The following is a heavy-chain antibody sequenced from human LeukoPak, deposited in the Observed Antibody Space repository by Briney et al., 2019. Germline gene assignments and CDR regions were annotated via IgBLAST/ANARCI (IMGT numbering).Heavy chain of an antibody. CDR1: GYSISSGYY. D-gene: IGHD6-13*01. CDR3: ARAYSSSWYWNWFDP. V-gene: IGHV4-38-2*02. J-gene: IGHJ5*02. Sequence: TSETLSLTCTVSGYSISSGYYWGWIRQPPGKGLEWIGNIYPTGSTYYNPSLKSRVTISVDTSKNQFSLKVSSVSAADTAVYYCARAYSSSWYWNWFDPWGQGTLVTVSS. CDR2: IYPTGST.